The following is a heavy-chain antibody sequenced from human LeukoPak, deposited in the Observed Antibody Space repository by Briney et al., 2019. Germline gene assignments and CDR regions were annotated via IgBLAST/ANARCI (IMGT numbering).Heavy chain of an antibody. CDR1: GGSISSYY. V-gene: IGHV4-59*08. CDR3: ARHLSYYYDSGGYYFDAFDI. CDR2: IYYSGST. Sequence: SETLSLTCTVSGGSISSYYWSWIRQPPGKGLEWIGYIYYSGSTNYNPSLKSRVTISVDTSKNQFSLKLSSVTAADTAVYYCARHLSYYYDSGGYYFDAFDIWGQGTMVTVSS. J-gene: IGHJ3*02. D-gene: IGHD3-22*01.